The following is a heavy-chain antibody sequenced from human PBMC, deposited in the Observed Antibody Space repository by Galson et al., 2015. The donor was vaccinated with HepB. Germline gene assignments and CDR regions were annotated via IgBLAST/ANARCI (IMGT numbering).Heavy chain of an antibody. CDR2: ISSSSSYI. J-gene: IGHJ4*02. CDR3: ARGRYNWNYVGLFDFYPGDY. CDR1: GFTFSSYS. Sequence: SLRLSCAASGFTFSSYSMNWVRQAPGKGLEWVSSISSSSSYIYYADSVKGRFTISRDNAKNSLYLQMNSLRAEDTAVYYCARGRYNWNYVGLFDFYPGDYWGQGTLVTVSS. D-gene: IGHD1-7*01. V-gene: IGHV3-21*01.